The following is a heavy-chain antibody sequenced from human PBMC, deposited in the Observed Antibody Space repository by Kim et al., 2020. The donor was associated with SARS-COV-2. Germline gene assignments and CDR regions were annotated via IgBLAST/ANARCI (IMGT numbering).Heavy chain of an antibody. V-gene: IGHV3-11*04. CDR3: ARDGGGYISFAY. CDR2: I. D-gene: IGHD5-12*01. J-gene: IGHJ4*02. Sequence: IYYADAVKGRLTTSRDTARNSLYLQMNSLRAEDTAVYYCARDGGGYISFAYWGQGTLVTVSS.